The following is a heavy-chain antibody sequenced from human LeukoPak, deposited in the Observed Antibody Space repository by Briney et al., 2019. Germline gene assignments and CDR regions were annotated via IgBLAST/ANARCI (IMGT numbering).Heavy chain of an antibody. D-gene: IGHD3-22*01. Sequence: ASVKVSCKASGYTFTSYYMHWVRQAPGQGLEWMGIINPSGGSTSYAQKFQGRVTMTRDTSISTAYMELSRLRSDDTAVYYCASGGDYYDSSGYSISPWGQGTLVTVSS. V-gene: IGHV1-46*01. CDR3: ASGGDYYDSSGYSISP. J-gene: IGHJ5*02. CDR2: INPSGGST. CDR1: GYTFTSYY.